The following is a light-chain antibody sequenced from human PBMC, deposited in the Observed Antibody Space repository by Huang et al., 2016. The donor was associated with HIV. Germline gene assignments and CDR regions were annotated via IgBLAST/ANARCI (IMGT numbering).Light chain of an antibody. Sequence: EIVMTQSPATLSVYPGERVTLSCRANRSVSTNLAWYQQGPGQAPRLLIYGSSTRAPGIPARFSGSGSGTDFSLTISSLQSEDFALYYCHQYNNWLLSFGGGTRVDI. J-gene: IGKJ4*01. CDR1: RSVSTN. V-gene: IGKV3-15*01. CDR3: HQYNNWLLS. CDR2: GSS.